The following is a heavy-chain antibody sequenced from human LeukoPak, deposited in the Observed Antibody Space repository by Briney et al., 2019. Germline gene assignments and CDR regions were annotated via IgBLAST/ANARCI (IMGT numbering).Heavy chain of an antibody. CDR1: GYTFTGYY. D-gene: IGHD2-21*02. Sequence: ASVKVSCKASGYTFTGYYMHWVRQAPGQGLEWMGWINSNSGDVKYARKFQGRVTMTRETSISTVHMQLTRLRSDDTAVYYCARGPHGAAIAKLVGTYNSFDPWGQGTLVTVSS. J-gene: IGHJ5*02. CDR3: ARGPHGAAIAKLVGTYNSFDP. V-gene: IGHV1-2*02. CDR2: INSNSGDV.